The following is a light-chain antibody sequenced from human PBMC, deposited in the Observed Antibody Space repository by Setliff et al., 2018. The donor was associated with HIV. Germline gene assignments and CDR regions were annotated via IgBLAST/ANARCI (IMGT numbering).Light chain of an antibody. V-gene: IGLV2-23*01. CDR3: CSNTGSNTFV. CDR1: SSDVGRYNL. J-gene: IGLJ1*01. Sequence: ALTQPASVSGSPGQSITISCTGTSSDVGRYNLVSWYQQHPARAPKLIIYQATRRPSGVSNRFSGSKSGNVASLTISGLQAEDEADYYCCSNTGSNTFVFGTGTKVT. CDR2: QAT.